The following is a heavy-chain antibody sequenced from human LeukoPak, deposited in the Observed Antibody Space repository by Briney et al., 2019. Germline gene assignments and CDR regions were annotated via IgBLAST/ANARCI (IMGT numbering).Heavy chain of an antibody. J-gene: IGHJ5*02. CDR3: AIHPQSRSGYGKQLYNWFDP. Sequence: SETLSLTCTVSGGSISSSSYYWGWIRQPPGKGLEWIGSIYYSGSTYYNPSLKSRVTISVDTSKNQFSLKLSSVTAADTAVYYCAIHPQSRSGYGKQLYNWFDPWGQGTLVTVSS. CDR1: GGSISSSSYY. D-gene: IGHD5-12*01. CDR2: IYYSGST. V-gene: IGHV4-39*01.